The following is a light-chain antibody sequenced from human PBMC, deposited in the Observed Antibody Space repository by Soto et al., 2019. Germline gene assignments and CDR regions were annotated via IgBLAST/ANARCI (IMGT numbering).Light chain of an antibody. J-gene: IGLJ1*01. V-gene: IGLV2-8*01. CDR1: SSDVGGYKY. CDR2: EVN. CDR3: RSYAGSNNLGV. Sequence: QSALTQPPSASGSPGQSVTISCTGTSSDVGGYKYVSWYQQHPGKAPKLMIFEVNKRPSGVPDRCSGSKSGNTASLTVSGLQAEDEADYYCRSYAGSNNLGVFGTGTKVAVL.